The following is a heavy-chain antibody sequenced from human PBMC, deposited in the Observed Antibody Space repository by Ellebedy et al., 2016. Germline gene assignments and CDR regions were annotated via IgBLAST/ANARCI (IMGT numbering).Heavy chain of an antibody. Sequence: GGSLRLXXAASGFTFSAYVMSWVRQAPDKGLEWLAVISYTGENVFYTDSVKGRFTISRDNSKNTVHLELKSLRPDDSAVYYCAKDPATTGVATLGGMAVWGQGTTVTVSS. CDR2: ISYTGENV. D-gene: IGHD4-23*01. CDR3: AKDPATTGVATLGGMAV. V-gene: IGHV3-30*18. J-gene: IGHJ6*02. CDR1: GFTFSAYV.